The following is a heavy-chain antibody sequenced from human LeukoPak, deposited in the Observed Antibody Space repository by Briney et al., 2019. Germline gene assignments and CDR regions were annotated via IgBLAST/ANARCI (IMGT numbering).Heavy chain of an antibody. V-gene: IGHV4-59*11. J-gene: IGHJ3*02. CDR2: VSYSGTT. Sequence: TSGTLSLTCSVSGDTISSHYWSWIRQSPGEGLEWIGYVSYSGTTNYNPSLKSRVTISVDTAKNQFSLKLTSVIAADTAVYYCARDLQRHDAFDIWGQGTMVTVSS. CDR3: ARDLQRHDAFDI. CDR1: GDTISSHY.